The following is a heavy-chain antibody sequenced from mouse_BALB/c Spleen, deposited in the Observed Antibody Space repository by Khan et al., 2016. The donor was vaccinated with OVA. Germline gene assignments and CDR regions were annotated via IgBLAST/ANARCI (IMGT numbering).Heavy chain of an antibody. J-gene: IGHJ1*01. V-gene: IGHV1-22*01. CDR3: ARRDYYAYFWFFDV. CDR1: GYTFTEYT. D-gene: IGHD1-2*01. Sequence: VHVKQSGPELVKPGASVKISCKTSGYTFTEYTMHWVKQSHGKSLEWIGRINPNNGGTSYNQKFKGKATLTVDTSSTTAYMELRSLTSEDSAVYYCARRDYYAYFWFFDVWGAGTTVTVSS. CDR2: INPNNGGT.